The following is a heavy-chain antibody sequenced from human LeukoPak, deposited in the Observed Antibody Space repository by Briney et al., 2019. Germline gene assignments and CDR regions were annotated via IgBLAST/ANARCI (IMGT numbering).Heavy chain of an antibody. J-gene: IGHJ4*02. CDR1: GYSFTSYW. D-gene: IGHD6-6*01. CDR3: GICLGSPSPFGY. V-gene: IGHV5-51*04. CDR2: IYPVDSDP. Sequence: GESLNIPGKGSGYSFTSYWIAWVRQLPGKGLEWIGIIYPVDSDPTTNTPFQAQVTISASKPISTSYLKWRTLKPSHTPTYYCGICLGSPSPFGYWGQGPLVPVPS.